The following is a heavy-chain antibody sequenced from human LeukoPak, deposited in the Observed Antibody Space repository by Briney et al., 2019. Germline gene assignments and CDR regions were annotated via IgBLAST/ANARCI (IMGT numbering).Heavy chain of an antibody. CDR3: AKSNGYGLVDI. J-gene: IGHJ3*02. Sequence: SGTLSLTCTVSGDSISSNNWCSWVRQPPGKGLEWIGEIYHSGSTNYNPSLKSRVTISLDTSRNQFSLKLNSVTAADTAVYYCAKSNGYGLVDIWGQGTMVTVSS. CDR2: IYHSGST. D-gene: IGHD3-10*01. CDR1: GDSISSNNW. V-gene: IGHV4-4*02.